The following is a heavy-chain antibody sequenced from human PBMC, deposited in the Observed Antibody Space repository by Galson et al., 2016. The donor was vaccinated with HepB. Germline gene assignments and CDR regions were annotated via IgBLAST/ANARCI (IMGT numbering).Heavy chain of an antibody. J-gene: IGHJ4*02. V-gene: IGHV3-23*01. CDR2: ISGSGGTT. Sequence: SLRLSCAASGFTFSSFAMSWVRQAPGKGLEWVSGISGSGGTTYYVDSVRGRFTISRDQAKNTLYLQMNSLRVEDTAVYYCAKDKLWLANSYFDQWGQEILVTVSS. CDR1: GFTFSSFA. CDR3: AKDKLWLANSYFDQ. D-gene: IGHD6-19*01.